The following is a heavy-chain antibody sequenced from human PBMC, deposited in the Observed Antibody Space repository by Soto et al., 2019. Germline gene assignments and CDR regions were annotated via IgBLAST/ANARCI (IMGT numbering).Heavy chain of an antibody. CDR2: IDSDGSST. CDR3: AKEYSAHHHFDY. Sequence: GGSLRLSCAAAGFPFSSYWMHWVRQVPGKGLVWVSHIDSDGSSTTYADSVKGRFTISRDNSKNTLYLEMSSLSAEDTAVYYCAKEYSAHHHFDYWGQGTLVTVSS. J-gene: IGHJ4*02. D-gene: IGHD5-18*01. CDR1: GFPFSSYW. V-gene: IGHV3-74*01.